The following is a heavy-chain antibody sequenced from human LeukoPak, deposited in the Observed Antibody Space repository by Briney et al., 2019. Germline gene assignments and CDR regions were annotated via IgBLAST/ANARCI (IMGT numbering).Heavy chain of an antibody. V-gene: IGHV3-43*01. CDR1: GFTFDDYT. Sequence: GGSLRLSCAASGFTFDDYTMHRVRQAPGKGLEWVSLISWDGGSTYYADSVKGRFTISRDNSKNSLYLQMNSLRTEDTALYYCAKGLRVRGTYGMDVWGQGTTVTVSS. CDR3: AKGLRVRGTYGMDV. CDR2: ISWDGGST. D-gene: IGHD3-10*01. J-gene: IGHJ6*02.